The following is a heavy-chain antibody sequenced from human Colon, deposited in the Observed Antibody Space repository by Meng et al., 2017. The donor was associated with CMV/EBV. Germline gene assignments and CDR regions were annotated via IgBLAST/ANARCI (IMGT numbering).Heavy chain of an antibody. J-gene: IGHJ4*02. V-gene: IGHV4-39*07. D-gene: IGHD4-17*01. CDR3: ATDYGDYYFDR. CDR2: IYYSGYT. CDR1: CGSNSSSNYY. Sequence: HLPLLHAVLGLVSPSETLPLSFTVPCGSNSSSNYYWVWIPQTPGKGLEWIGNIYYSGYTYYNPSLKSRLTISVDTSKNQFSLKLTSVTAADTAVYYCATDYGDYYFDRWGQGTLVTVSS.